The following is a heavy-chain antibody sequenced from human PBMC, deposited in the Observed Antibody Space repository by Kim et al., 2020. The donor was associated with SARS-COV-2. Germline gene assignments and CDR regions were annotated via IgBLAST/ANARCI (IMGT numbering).Heavy chain of an antibody. CDR1: GFTFTFYA. J-gene: IGHJ6*01. D-gene: IGHD3-9*01. CDR3: AKPRDRTDWTLFPRYGM. V-gene: IGHV3-23*01. CDR2: ISGTGFST. Sequence: GGSLRLSCAASGFTFTFYAMNWVRQAPGKGLEWVSAISGTGFSTYYSDSVKGRFTVSRDNSKNTLYLQMNSLRAEDTAVYYCAKPRDRTDWTLFPRYGM.